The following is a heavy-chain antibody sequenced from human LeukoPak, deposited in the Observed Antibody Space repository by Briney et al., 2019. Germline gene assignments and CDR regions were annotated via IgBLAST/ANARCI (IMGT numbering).Heavy chain of an antibody. Sequence: PGGSLRLSCAASGFTFSNYAMHWVRQAPGKGLEWVAVISYDGSNKYYADSVKGRFTISRDNAKNSLYLQMNSLRAEDTAVYYCARRSYGDYVGYWGQGTLVTVSS. CDR3: ARRSYGDYVGY. CDR2: ISYDGSNK. D-gene: IGHD4-17*01. CDR1: GFTFSNYA. J-gene: IGHJ4*02. V-gene: IGHV3-30-3*01.